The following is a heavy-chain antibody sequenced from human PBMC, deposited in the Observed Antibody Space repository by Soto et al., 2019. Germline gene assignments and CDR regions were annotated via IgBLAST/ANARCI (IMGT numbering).Heavy chain of an antibody. J-gene: IGHJ6*02. Sequence: GGSLRLSCAAPGFTFSSYGMQWVRQAPGKGLEWVAVISYDGSNKYYADSVKGRFTISRDNSKNTLYLQMNSLRAEDTAVYYCAKDDSSSWYLGYYYYYGMDVWGQGTTVTVSS. V-gene: IGHV3-30*18. CDR2: ISYDGSNK. CDR3: AKDDSSSWYLGYYYYYGMDV. D-gene: IGHD6-13*01. CDR1: GFTFSSYG.